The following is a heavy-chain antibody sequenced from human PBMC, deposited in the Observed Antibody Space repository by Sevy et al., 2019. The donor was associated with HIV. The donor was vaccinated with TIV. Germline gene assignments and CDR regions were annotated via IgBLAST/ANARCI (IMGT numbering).Heavy chain of an antibody. D-gene: IGHD2-8*02. CDR2: IKSKADGGKI. J-gene: IGHJ6*02. V-gene: IGHV3-15*01. CDR1: GFTFTYAW. CDR3: STDPIIVLLVTDGMDV. Sequence: GGSLRLSCAASGFTFTYAWMTWVRQAPGKGLEWVGRIKSKADGGKIDYAAPVKGRFTIPRDDSKKTLYLQMNSLKTEDTGVYYCSTDPIIVLLVTDGMDVWGQGTTVTVS.